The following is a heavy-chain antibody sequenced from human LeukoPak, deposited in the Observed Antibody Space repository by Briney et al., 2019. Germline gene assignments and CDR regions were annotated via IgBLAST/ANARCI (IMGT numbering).Heavy chain of an antibody. D-gene: IGHD6-13*01. CDR1: GFTVTGSW. CDR3: ARGSSWPVY. J-gene: IGHJ4*02. V-gene: IGHV3-74*01. CDR2: INTDGSST. Sequence: GGSLRLSCAASGFTVTGSWMHWVRQAPGKGLVWVSRINTDGSSTTYADSVKGRFTISRDNANNTLSLQMNSRRGEDTAVYYCARGSSWPVYWGQGTLVTVSS.